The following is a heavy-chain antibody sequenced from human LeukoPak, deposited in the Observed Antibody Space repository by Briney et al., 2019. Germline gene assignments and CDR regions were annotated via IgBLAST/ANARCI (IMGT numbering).Heavy chain of an antibody. CDR3: ASDPGVY. Sequence: GGSLRLSCSASGFNFNKYALHWVRQAPGKGLDYVSGINAEGGSTYYADSVKGRFAISRDNSKHTLYLQMSSLRAEDTAVYYCASDPGVYWGQGTLVTVSS. CDR2: INAEGGST. J-gene: IGHJ4*01. CDR1: GFNFNKYA. V-gene: IGHV3-64*04.